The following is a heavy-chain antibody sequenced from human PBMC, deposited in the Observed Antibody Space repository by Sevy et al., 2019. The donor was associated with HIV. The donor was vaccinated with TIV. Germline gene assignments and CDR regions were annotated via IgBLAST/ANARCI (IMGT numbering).Heavy chain of an antibody. J-gene: IGHJ4*02. Sequence: ASVKVSCKASGGTFSSYAISWVRQAPGQGLEWMGGIIPIFGTATYAQKFQGRVTITAEESTSTAYMEPSGLRSEDTAEHYCAAGARELSGYDSYYFDYGGRRTLVKVSS. CDR3: AAGARELSGYDSYYFDY. D-gene: IGHD5-12*01. CDR2: IIPIFGTA. V-gene: IGHV1-69*13. CDR1: GGTFSSYA.